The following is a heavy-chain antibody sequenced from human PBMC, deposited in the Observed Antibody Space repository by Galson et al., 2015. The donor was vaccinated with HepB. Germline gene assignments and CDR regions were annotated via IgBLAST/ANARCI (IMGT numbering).Heavy chain of an antibody. J-gene: IGHJ6*02. CDR3: ARDPGAGWNEDYYGMDV. CDR1: GFNFGSYG. V-gene: IGHV3-33*08. Sequence: SLRLSCAASGFNFGSYGMHWVRQAPGKGLEWVAVTWYDGTDKKYAESVKGRFTISRDNAKEVVYLQLNSLRVEDTAVYYCARDPGAGWNEDYYGMDVWGQGTTVTVSS. D-gene: IGHD1-1*01. CDR2: TWYDGTDK.